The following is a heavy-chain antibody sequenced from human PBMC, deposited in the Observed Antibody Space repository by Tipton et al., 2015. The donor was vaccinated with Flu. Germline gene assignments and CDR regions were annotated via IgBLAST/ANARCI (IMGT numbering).Heavy chain of an antibody. J-gene: IGHJ5*02. CDR1: GDSIGGAYY. V-gene: IGHV4-38-2*01. Sequence: TLSLTCSVSGDSIGGAYYWGWIRQPPGKGLEWIGNSHHTGSTYRNPPLKSRVIISVDRSKNQFSLKLTSVTAADTAVYYCAGRDFSNYVSEPKNWFDPWGQGTLVTVSS. D-gene: IGHD4-11*01. CDR3: AGRDFSNYVSEPKNWFDP. CDR2: SHHTGST.